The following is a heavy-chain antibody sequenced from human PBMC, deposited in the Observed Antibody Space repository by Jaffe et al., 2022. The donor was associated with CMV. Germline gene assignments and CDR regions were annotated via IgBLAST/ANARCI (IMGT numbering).Heavy chain of an antibody. Sequence: EVQLLESGGGLVRPGGSLRLSCAASGFDFTNNAMNWVRQAPGKGLEWLSYINSAGDTTYYADSVKGRFVISRDNSKNTLYLQMNSLRVDDTAVYYCAKGGFGLLDPWGQGTLVTVSS. J-gene: IGHJ5*02. CDR1: GFDFTNNA. CDR3: AKGGFGLLDP. D-gene: IGHD3-10*01. V-gene: IGHV3-23*01. CDR2: INSAGDTT.